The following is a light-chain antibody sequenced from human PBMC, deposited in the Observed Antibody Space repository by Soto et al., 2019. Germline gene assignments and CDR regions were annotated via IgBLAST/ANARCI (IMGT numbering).Light chain of an antibody. V-gene: IGKV3-15*01. J-gene: IGKJ1*01. CDR3: QQYNNWPPWT. Sequence: EIVMTQSPATLSVSPGERATLSCRASQSVSTNLAWYQQKPGQAPRLLIRGASTRATGIPARFSGSGSGTDFTLTISSLQSEDFAVYYCQQYNNWPPWTFGQGTKVEI. CDR2: GAS. CDR1: QSVSTN.